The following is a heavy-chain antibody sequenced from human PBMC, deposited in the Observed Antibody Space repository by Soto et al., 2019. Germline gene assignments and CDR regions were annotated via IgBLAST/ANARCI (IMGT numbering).Heavy chain of an antibody. Sequence: SESLSLTCTVSAGSISNSSYYWGWIRQPPGKGLEWIGSTYYSGSTNYNPSLKSRVTMSVDTSKNQFSLKLSSVTAADTAVYYCAKGGWSTGNWGQGTLVTVS. CDR2: TYYSGST. V-gene: IGHV4-39*07. CDR3: AKGGWSTGN. CDR1: AGSISNSSYY. D-gene: IGHD2-8*01. J-gene: IGHJ4*02.